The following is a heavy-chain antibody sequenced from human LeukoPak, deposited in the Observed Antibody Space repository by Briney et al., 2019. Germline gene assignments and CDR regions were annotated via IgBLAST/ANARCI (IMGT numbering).Heavy chain of an antibody. CDR2: INGDGSII. Sequence: GGSLRLSCAASGFTLSSYWIHWVRQVPGKGLLWVSRINGDGSIIDYADSVKGRFTISRDNAKNTLYLQMNSLRAEDTAVYYCARPDSGRYCMDYYYGMDVWGPGTTVTVSS. J-gene: IGHJ6*02. D-gene: IGHD1-26*01. CDR3: ARPDSGRYCMDYYYGMDV. V-gene: IGHV3-74*01. CDR1: GFTLSSYW.